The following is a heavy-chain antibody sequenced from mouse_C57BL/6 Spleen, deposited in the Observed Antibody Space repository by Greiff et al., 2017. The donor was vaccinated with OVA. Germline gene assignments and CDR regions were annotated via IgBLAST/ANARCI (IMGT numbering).Heavy chain of an antibody. J-gene: IGHJ4*01. Sequence: QVQLQQSGAELVRPGASVTLSCKASGYTFTDYEMHWVKQTPVHGLEWIGAIDPETGGTAYNQKFKGKAILTADKSSSTAYMELRSLTSEDSAVYYCTRGSYYYAMDYWGQGTSVTVS. V-gene: IGHV1-15*01. CDR2: IDPETGGT. CDR1: GYTFTDYE. CDR3: TRGSYYYAMDY.